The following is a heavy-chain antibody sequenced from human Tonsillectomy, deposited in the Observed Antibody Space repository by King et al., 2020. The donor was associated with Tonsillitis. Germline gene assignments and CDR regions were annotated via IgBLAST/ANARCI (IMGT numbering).Heavy chain of an antibody. D-gene: IGHD2-8*01. Sequence: QLVQSGGGVVQPGRSLRLSCAASGFTFSSYGMHWVRQAPGKVLEWVAVISYYGSNKYYADSVKGRFTISRYNSKNTLYLQMNSLRAEDTAVYYCAKGLMVYAYRFDAFDIWGQGTMVTVSS. CDR2: ISYYGSNK. J-gene: IGHJ3*02. CDR3: AKGLMVYAYRFDAFDI. V-gene: IGHV3-30*18. CDR1: GFTFSSYG.